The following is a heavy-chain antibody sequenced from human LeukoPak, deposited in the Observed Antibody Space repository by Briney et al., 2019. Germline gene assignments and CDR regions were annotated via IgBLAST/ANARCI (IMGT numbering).Heavy chain of an antibody. J-gene: IGHJ4*02. V-gene: IGHV3-30*18. CDR1: GFTFSSYG. CDR3: AKPRGGYYFDY. CDR2: ISHDGGNK. D-gene: IGHD3-3*01. Sequence: GGSLRLSCAASGFTFSSYGMHWVRQAPGKGLEWVALISHDGGNKNYTDSVKGRFTISRDNSKNTVYLQMNSLRPEDTAVYYCAKPRGGYYFDYWGQGTLVTVSS.